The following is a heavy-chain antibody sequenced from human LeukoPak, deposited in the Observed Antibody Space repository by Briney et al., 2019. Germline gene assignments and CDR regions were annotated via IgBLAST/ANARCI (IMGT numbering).Heavy chain of an antibody. CDR1: GGSISSYY. J-gene: IGHJ2*01. D-gene: IGHD4-17*01. V-gene: IGHV4-59*01. CDR2: IYYSGSI. Sequence: PSETLSLTCTVSGGSISSYYWSWIRQPPGKGLEWIGYIYYSGSINYNPSLKSRVTISVDTSKNQFSLKLSSVTAADTAVYYCARDRGYGDFPKYFDLWGRGTLVTVSS. CDR3: ARDRGYGDFPKYFDL.